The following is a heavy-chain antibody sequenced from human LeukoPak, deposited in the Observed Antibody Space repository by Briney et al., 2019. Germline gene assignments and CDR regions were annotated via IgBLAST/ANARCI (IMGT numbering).Heavy chain of an antibody. D-gene: IGHD3-10*01. CDR1: GFTFSNYA. CDR2: IGGSGDSI. J-gene: IGHJ4*02. CDR3: AKGHSGSYSPLFRY. V-gene: IGHV3-23*01. Sequence: GSLRLSCAASGFTFSNYAMTWVRQAPGKGLEWVSIIGGSGDSIYYADSVKGRFTISRDNSQNTLYLQMNSLSAEDTAVYYCAKGHSGSYSPLFRYWGQGTLVTVSS.